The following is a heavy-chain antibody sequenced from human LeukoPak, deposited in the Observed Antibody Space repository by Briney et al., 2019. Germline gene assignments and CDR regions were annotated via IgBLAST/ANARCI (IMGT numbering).Heavy chain of an antibody. CDR1: GFTFSSYG. D-gene: IGHD3-10*01. CDR3: ARDLRGVRGVIIRASVYGMDV. V-gene: IGHV3-33*01. Sequence: GRSLRLSCAASGFTFSSYGMHWVRQAPGKGLEWVAVIWYDGSNKYYADSVKGRFTISRDNSKNTLYLQMNSLRAEDTAVYYCARDLRGVRGVIIRASVYGMDVWGQGTTVTVSS. CDR2: IWYDGSNK. J-gene: IGHJ6*02.